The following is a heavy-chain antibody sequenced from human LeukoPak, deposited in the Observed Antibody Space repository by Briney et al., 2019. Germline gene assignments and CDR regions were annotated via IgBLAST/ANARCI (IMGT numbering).Heavy chain of an antibody. D-gene: IGHD2-2*01. CDR1: GFTFSNYD. J-gene: IGHJ3*02. V-gene: IGHV3-23*01. CDR3: AKLCIYTNCPSGKAFDI. CDR2: VSSTGANT. Sequence: RGSLTLSCAASGFTFSNYDMSRVGQAPGKGLEWVSAVSSTGANTYYADSMKGRFTISRDNFKNTLYLQMNGLRAEDTALYYCAKLCIYTNCPSGKAFDIWGEGTMVTVSS.